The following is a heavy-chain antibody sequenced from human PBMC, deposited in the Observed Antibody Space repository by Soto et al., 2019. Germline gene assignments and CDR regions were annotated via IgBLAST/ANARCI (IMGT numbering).Heavy chain of an antibody. CDR1: GFTFSSYA. V-gene: IGHV3-30-3*01. CDR2: ISYDGSNK. CDR3: ARNIAVAGTGYYYGMDV. D-gene: IGHD6-19*01. J-gene: IGHJ6*02. Sequence: GGSLRLSCAASGFTFSSYAMHWVRQAPGKGLEWVAVISYDGSNKYYADSVKGRFTISRDNSKNTLYLQMNSLRAEDTAVYYCARNIAVAGTGYYYGMDVWGQGTTVTVSS.